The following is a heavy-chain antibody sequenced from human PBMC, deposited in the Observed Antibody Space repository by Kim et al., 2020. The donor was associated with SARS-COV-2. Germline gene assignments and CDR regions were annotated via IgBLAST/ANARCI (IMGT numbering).Heavy chain of an antibody. Sequence: SVKVSCKASGGTFSSYAISWVRQAPGQGLEWMGGIIPIFGTANYAQKFQGRVTITADESTSTAYMELSGLRSEDTAVYYCARPLNSGSYYFGLDYWGQGTLVTVSS. V-gene: IGHV1-69*13. CDR3: ARPLNSGSYYFGLDY. CDR1: GGTFSSYA. J-gene: IGHJ4*02. CDR2: IIPIFGTA. D-gene: IGHD1-26*01.